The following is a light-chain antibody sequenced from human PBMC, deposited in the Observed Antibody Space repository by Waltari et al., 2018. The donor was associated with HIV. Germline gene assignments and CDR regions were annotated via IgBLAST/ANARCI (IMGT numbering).Light chain of an antibody. CDR1: QDMSSY. J-gene: IGKJ3*01. CDR3: QHLNNYPLFT. Sequence: DIQLTQSPSFLSGSVGDRVTNPCRASQDMSSYVAWYQQKPGQAPKLLIYGASTLQNGVPPRFSGSGSGTEYTLTIRSLQPDDFATYYCQHLNNYPLFTFGPGTKVDVK. V-gene: IGKV1-9*01. CDR2: GAS.